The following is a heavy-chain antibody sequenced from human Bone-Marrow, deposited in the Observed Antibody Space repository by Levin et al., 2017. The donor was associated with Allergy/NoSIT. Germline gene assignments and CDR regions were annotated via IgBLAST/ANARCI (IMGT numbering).Heavy chain of an antibody. Sequence: GGSLRLSCAASGFTFSSYWMHWVRQAPGKGLVWVSRINSDGSSTSYADSVKGRFTISRDNAKNTLYLQMNSLRAEDTAVYYCASWVPEANEGDAFDIWGQGTMVTVSS. D-gene: IGHD1-1*01. V-gene: IGHV3-74*01. CDR1: GFTFSSYW. CDR3: ASWVPEANEGDAFDI. CDR2: INSDGSST. J-gene: IGHJ3*02.